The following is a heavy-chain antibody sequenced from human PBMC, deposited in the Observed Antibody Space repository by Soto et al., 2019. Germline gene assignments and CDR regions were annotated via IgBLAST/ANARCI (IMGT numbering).Heavy chain of an antibody. Sequence: QVQLQESGPGLVKPSETLSLTCTVSGGSISSYYWSWIRQPPGKGREWIGYTYYSGSTNYNPSLKSRVTISVDTSKNQFSLKLSSVTAADTAVYYCATAYGGNCFYYLGQGTLVTVSS. D-gene: IGHD2-15*01. CDR2: TYYSGST. V-gene: IGHV4-59*01. CDR3: ATAYGGNCFYY. J-gene: IGHJ4*02. CDR1: GGSISSYY.